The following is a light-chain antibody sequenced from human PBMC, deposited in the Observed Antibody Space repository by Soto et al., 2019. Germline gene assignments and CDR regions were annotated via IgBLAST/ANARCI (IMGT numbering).Light chain of an antibody. CDR2: TAT. Sequence: AVRLTQSPSSFSASAGDRVTITCRASEFISTYLAWYQQKPGKAPKLLIYTATTWHSGVPAGFSGSGSGTDFTLTISGIQSEDSATYYCQQYYSHPFTFGPGTKL. CDR1: EFISTY. CDR3: QQYYSHPFT. J-gene: IGKJ3*01. V-gene: IGKV1-8*01.